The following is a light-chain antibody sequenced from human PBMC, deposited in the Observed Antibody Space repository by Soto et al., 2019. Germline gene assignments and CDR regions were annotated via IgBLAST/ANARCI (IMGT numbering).Light chain of an antibody. CDR1: SSDVGGYKF. Sequence: LTQPASVSGSPGQSITISCTGTSSDVGGYKFVSWYQQHPGKAPKLMIYEVSNRPSGVSSRFSGSKSGNTASLTISGLQAEDEADYYCCSYAGSSTYVFGTGTKVTVL. CDR2: EVS. J-gene: IGLJ1*01. CDR3: CSYAGSSTYV. V-gene: IGLV2-23*02.